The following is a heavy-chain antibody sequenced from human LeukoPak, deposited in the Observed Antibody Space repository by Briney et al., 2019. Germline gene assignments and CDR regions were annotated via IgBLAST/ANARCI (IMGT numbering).Heavy chain of an antibody. D-gene: IGHD6-19*01. CDR2: ISYDGSNK. CDR1: GFTFSGYP. CDR3: ATAVASSSGWYADY. J-gene: IGHJ4*02. V-gene: IGHV3-30-3*01. Sequence: GKSLRLSCAASGFTFSGYPIHWVRQAPGKGLEWVAVISYDGSNKYYADSVKGRFTISRDNSKNTLYLQMNSLRAEDTAVYYCATAVASSSGWYADYWGQGTLVTVSS.